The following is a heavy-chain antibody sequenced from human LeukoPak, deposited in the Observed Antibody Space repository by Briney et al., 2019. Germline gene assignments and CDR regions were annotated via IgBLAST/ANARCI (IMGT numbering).Heavy chain of an antibody. Sequence: SETLSLTCTVSGGSISSSSYYWGWIRQPPGKGLEWIGSIYYSGSTYYNPSLKSRVTISVDTSKNQFSLKLSSVTAADTAVYYCARDGRAFDYWGQGTLVTVSS. D-gene: IGHD1-26*01. J-gene: IGHJ4*02. CDR3: ARDGRAFDY. CDR1: GGSISSSSYY. V-gene: IGHV4-39*07. CDR2: IYYSGST.